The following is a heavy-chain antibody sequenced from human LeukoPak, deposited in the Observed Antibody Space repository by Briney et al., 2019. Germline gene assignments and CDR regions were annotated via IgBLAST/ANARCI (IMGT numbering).Heavy chain of an antibody. Sequence: SETLSLTCTVSGGSICSDYWNWIRQPPGKGLEWIGYIYYSGNTNYNPSLKSRVTISVDTSKNQFFLNLTSVTAADTAVYYCARSSGGWLPGDYWGQGTLVTVSS. V-gene: IGHV4-59*01. CDR2: IYYSGNT. J-gene: IGHJ4*02. D-gene: IGHD5-12*01. CDR1: GGSICSDY. CDR3: ARSSGGWLPGDY.